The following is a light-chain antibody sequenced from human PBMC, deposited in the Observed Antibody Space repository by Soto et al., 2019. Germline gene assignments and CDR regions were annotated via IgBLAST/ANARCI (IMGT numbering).Light chain of an antibody. CDR2: LEGSGNY. Sequence: QSVLTQSSSASASLGSSVKLTCTLRSGHSGYIIAWHQQQPGKAPRYLMKLEGSGNYNKESGVPDRFSGSSSGADRYLTISHLQFEDEADYYCETWDSNTRVFGGGTKPIVL. V-gene: IGLV4-60*02. CDR1: SGHSGYI. CDR3: ETWDSNTRV. J-gene: IGLJ3*02.